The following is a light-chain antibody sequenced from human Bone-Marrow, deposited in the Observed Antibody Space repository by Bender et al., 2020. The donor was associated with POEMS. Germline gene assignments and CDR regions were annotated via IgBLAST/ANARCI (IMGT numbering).Light chain of an antibody. Sequence: QSVLTQPPSASGTPGQSVTISCSGGSIGRNPINWYQQLPGTAPRLVIYADDRRPSGVANRFSASTSGCSACLAISGVQSEDAADYYCSRWDDRLNAGLFGGGTKLTVL. CDR3: SRWDDRLNAGL. J-gene: IGLJ3*02. CDR2: ADD. V-gene: IGLV1-44*01. CDR1: SIGRNP.